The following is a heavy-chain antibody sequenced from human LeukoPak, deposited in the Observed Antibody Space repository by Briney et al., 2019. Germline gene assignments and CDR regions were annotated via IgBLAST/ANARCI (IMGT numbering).Heavy chain of an antibody. D-gene: IGHD5-12*01. CDR1: GFTFSSYD. V-gene: IGHV3-13*04. J-gene: IGHJ3*02. CDR3: ARGLRDSGYAYAFDI. CDR2: IGTAGDT. Sequence: GGSLRLSCAASGFTFSSYDMHWVRQATGKGLEWVSAIGTAGDTYYPGSVRGRFTISRENAKNSLYLQMNSLRAGDTAVYYCARGLRDSGYAYAFDIWGQGTMVTVSS.